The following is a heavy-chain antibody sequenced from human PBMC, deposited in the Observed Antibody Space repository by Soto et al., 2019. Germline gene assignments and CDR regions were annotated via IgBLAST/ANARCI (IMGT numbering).Heavy chain of an antibody. D-gene: IGHD6-13*01. V-gene: IGHV1-8*02. CDR1: GYDFTAYG. CDR3: GRGPSPRAPAGGTPYYYAMDV. J-gene: IGHJ6*02. CDR2: MNPINGAT. Sequence: EASVKVSCKASGYDFTAYGINWVRQASGRGLEWMGWMNPINGATGSARRFQGRVSMTRNTATGTAYLELTSLRSDDSAVYYCGRGPSPRAPAGGTPYYYAMDVWGQGTTVTVSS.